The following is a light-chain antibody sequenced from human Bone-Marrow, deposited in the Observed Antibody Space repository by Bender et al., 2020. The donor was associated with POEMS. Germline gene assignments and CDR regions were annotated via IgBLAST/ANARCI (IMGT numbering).Light chain of an antibody. Sequence: QSALTQPASVSGSPGQSITISCTGTSSDVGGYNYVSWYQQHPGKAPKLMIYDVSNRPSGVSNRFSGSKSDNTASLTISGRQAEDEADDYCCSYAGGITFDVVFGGGTKLTVL. V-gene: IGLV2-23*02. CDR1: SSDVGGYNY. CDR2: DVS. CDR3: CSYAGGITFDVV. J-gene: IGLJ2*01.